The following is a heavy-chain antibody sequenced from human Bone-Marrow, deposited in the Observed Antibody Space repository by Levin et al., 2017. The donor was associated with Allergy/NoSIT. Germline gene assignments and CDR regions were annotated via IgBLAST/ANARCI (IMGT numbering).Heavy chain of an antibody. CDR1: GFAFSSYN. V-gene: IGHV3-21*01. Sequence: SGGSLRLSCAASGFAFSSYNMNWVRQAPGKGLEWVSSIDATSSYIYYADSMKGRFTISRDNAKNSLFLQMNSLRAEDTAVYYCARDPNYCTITTCYRDYWGQGTLVTVSS. CDR2: IDATSSYI. CDR3: ARDPNYCTITTCYRDY. D-gene: IGHD2-2*01. J-gene: IGHJ4*02.